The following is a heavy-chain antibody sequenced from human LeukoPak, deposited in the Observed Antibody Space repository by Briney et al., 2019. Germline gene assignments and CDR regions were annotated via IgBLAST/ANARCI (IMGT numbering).Heavy chain of an antibody. V-gene: IGHV1-24*01. J-gene: IGHJ6*02. Sequence: ASVKVSCKVSGYTLTELSVHWVRQAPGKGLEWMGGFDPEDGETIYAQKFQGRVTMTEDTSTDTAYMELSSLRSEDTAVYYCATELAAPYGMDVWGQGTTVTVSS. D-gene: IGHD2-15*01. CDR2: FDPEDGET. CDR1: GYTLTELS. CDR3: ATELAAPYGMDV.